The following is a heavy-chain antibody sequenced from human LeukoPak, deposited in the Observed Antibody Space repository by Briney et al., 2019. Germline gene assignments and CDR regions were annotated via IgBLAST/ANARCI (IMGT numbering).Heavy chain of an antibody. CDR3: ARERFQTHPKPAPHFDY. CDR2: IKQDGSEK. J-gene: IGHJ4*02. Sequence: GGSLRLSCAASGFTFSSYWMSWVRQAPGKGLEWVANIKQDGSEKYYADSVKGRFTISRDNSKNTLYLQMNSLRAEDTAVYYCARERFQTHPKPAPHFDYWGQGTLVTVSS. V-gene: IGHV3-7*01. CDR1: GFTFSSYW.